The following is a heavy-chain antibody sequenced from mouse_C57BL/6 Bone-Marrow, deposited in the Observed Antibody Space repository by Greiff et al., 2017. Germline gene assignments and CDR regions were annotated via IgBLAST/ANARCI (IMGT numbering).Heavy chain of an antibody. CDR3: ARVCLSGAVAD. Sequence: EVQLQQSGAELVKPGASVKLSCTASGFNFTDDYMHWVKQRPGQGLEWIGGIDPDNGDTTYASKFQGKATITADTSSNTAYLQLISLTSEDTAVYYCARVCLSGAVADGCQGTLVTVSA. CDR2: IDPDNGDT. CDR1: GFNFTDDY. J-gene: IGHJ3*01. V-gene: IGHV14-4*01. D-gene: IGHD1-1*02.